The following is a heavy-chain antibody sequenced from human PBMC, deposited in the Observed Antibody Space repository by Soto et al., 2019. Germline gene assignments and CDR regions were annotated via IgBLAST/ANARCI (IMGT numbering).Heavy chain of an antibody. CDR2: IIPIFGTA. CDR1: GGTFSSYA. J-gene: IGHJ6*02. D-gene: IGHD5-12*01. Sequence: SVKVSCKASGGTFSSYAISWVRQAPGQGLEWMGGIIPIFGTANYAQKFQGRVTITADESTSTAYMELSSLRSEDTAVYYCARGGYSGYDSTSYYYYYYGMDVWGQGTTVTVSS. CDR3: ARGGYSGYDSTSYYYYYYGMDV. V-gene: IGHV1-69*13.